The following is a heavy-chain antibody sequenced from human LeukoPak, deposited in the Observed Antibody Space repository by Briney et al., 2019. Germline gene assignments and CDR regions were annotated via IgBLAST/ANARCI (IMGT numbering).Heavy chain of an antibody. J-gene: IGHJ4*02. D-gene: IGHD5-12*01. CDR3: AKRGSGYDYGSLDY. CDR1: GFTFSSYA. CDR2: ISYDGSNK. V-gene: IGHV3-30-3*02. Sequence: PGGSLRLSCAASGFTFSSYAMHWVRQAPGKGLEWVAVISYDGSNKYYADSVKGRFTISRDNSKNTLYLQMNSLRAEDTAVYYCAKRGSGYDYGSLDYWGQGSLVTVSS.